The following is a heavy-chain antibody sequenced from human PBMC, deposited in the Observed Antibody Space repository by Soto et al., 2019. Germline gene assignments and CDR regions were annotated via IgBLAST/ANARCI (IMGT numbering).Heavy chain of an antibody. D-gene: IGHD3-9*01. CDR3: ARLDWAQFDP. CDR2: IYHSGST. V-gene: IGHV4-30-2*02. CDR1: GGSISSGGYS. Sequence: SETLSLTCAVSGGSISSGGYSWSWIRQPPGKGLEWIGYIYHSGSTYYNPSLKSRVTISVDTSKNQFSLKLSSVTAADTAVYCCARLDWAQFDPWGQGTLVTVSS. J-gene: IGHJ5*02.